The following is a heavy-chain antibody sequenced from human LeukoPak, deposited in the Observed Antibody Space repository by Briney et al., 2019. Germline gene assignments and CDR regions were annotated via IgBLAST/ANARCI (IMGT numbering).Heavy chain of an antibody. CDR2: MNPNSGNT. V-gene: IGHV1-8*02. D-gene: IGHD1-1*01. CDR1: GYTFTGYY. Sequence: ASVKVSCKASGYTFTGYYMHWVRQAPGQGLEWMGWMNPNSGNTGYAQKFQGRVTMTRNTSISTAYMELSSLRSEDMAVYYCARVAGTTYWGQGTLVTVSS. CDR3: ARVAGTTY. J-gene: IGHJ4*02.